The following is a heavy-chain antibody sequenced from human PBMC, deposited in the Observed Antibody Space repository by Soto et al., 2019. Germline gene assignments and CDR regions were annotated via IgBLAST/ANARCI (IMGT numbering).Heavy chain of an antibody. V-gene: IGHV1-2*02. CDR3: ARQLAYCGGDCYTEPVDY. Sequence: ASVKVSCKTSGYTFTRYYIHWVRQAPGQGLEWMGWINANSGDTKYAQRFQGRVTMTKDTSITTVYMELTRLRSDDTAVYYCARQLAYCGGDCYTEPVDYWGQGTLVTV. CDR1: GYTFTRYY. D-gene: IGHD2-21*02. CDR2: INANSGDT. J-gene: IGHJ4*02.